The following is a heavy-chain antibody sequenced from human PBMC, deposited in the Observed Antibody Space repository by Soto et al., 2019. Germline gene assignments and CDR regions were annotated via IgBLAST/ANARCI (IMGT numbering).Heavy chain of an antibody. J-gene: IGHJ4*02. CDR1: GFTFSRYA. CDR3: ARSRNSAVADSFDF. CDR2: ISRDGSNK. Sequence: LRLSCAASGFTFSRYAIHWVRQAPGKGLEWVAVISRDGSNKYYVDSVKGRFTISRDNSKNTLYLQMNSLRDEDTAVYYCARSRNSAVADSFDFWGQGTLVTVSS. V-gene: IGHV3-30*04. D-gene: IGHD3-10*01.